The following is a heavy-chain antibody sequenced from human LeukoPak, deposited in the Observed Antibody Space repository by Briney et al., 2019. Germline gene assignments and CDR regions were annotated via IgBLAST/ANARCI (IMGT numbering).Heavy chain of an antibody. J-gene: IGHJ4*02. CDR1: GFTFSSYK. Sequence: GGSLRLSCAASGFTFSSYKMNLVRQAPGKGLEWVSYISSSGSTIYYADSVKGRFTISRDNAKNSLYLQMNSLRAEDTAVYYCASSTPIWFGELSDYWGQGKLVTVSS. CDR3: ASSTPIWFGELSDY. V-gene: IGHV3-48*03. CDR2: ISSSGSTI. D-gene: IGHD3-10*01.